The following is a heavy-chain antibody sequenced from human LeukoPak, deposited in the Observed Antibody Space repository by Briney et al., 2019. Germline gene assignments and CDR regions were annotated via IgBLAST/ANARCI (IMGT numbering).Heavy chain of an antibody. J-gene: IGHJ4*02. D-gene: IGHD3-22*01. CDR2: ISSSGSTI. Sequence: PGGSLRLSCAASGFTFSSYTMNWVRQAPGKGLEWVSYISSSGSTIYYADSVKGRFTISRDNSKNTLYLQMNSLRAEDTAVYYCARDTPYDYDSSGYHDYWGQGTLVTVSS. V-gene: IGHV3-48*01. CDR1: GFTFSSYT. CDR3: ARDTPYDYDSSGYHDY.